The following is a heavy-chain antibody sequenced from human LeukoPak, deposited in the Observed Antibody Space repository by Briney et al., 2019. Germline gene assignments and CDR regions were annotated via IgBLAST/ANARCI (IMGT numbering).Heavy chain of an antibody. V-gene: IGHV4-38-2*02. Sequence: SEPLSLTCVASGFSIISGYYWGWIRQPPGKGLEWIGNIHPSGTMFHNSSLNSRVTMSIDTSKNQFSLKLSSVTAADTAVYYCAREAERRVVNWGQGTLVTVSS. CDR1: GFSIISGYY. CDR3: AREAERRVVN. J-gene: IGHJ4*02. CDR2: IHPSGTM. D-gene: IGHD1-1*01.